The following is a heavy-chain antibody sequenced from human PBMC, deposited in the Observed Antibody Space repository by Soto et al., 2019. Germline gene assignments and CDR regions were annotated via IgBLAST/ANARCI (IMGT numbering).Heavy chain of an antibody. Sequence: TFSSYAISWVRQAPGQGLEWMGGIIPISGTANYAQKFQGRVTITADESTSTAYMELSSLRSEDTAVYYCARSQGSSTSLEIYYYYYYGMDVWGQGTTVTVSS. CDR3: ARSQGSSTSLEIYYYYYYGMDV. CDR2: IIPISGTA. J-gene: IGHJ6*02. V-gene: IGHV1-69*01. D-gene: IGHD2-2*01. CDR1: TFSSYA.